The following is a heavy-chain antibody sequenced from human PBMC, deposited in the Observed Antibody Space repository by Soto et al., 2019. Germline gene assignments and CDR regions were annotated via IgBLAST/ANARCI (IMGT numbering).Heavy chain of an antibody. D-gene: IGHD3-10*01. V-gene: IGHV1-18*01. CDR2: ISGYNGNT. CDR3: ARDLTMIRGVTDFDY. Sequence: QVQLVQSGAEVKKPGASVKVSCKASGYTFTSDGISWVRQAPGQGLEWMGWISGYNGNTNYAQKLQDRVIMTTDTSTSTAYMELRSLRSDDTAIYYCARDLTMIRGVTDFDYWGQGTLVTVSS. J-gene: IGHJ4*02. CDR1: GYTFTSDG.